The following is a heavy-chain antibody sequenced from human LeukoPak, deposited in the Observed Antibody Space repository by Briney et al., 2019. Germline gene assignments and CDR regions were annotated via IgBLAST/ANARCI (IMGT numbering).Heavy chain of an antibody. CDR2: IYYSGST. V-gene: IGHV4-34*01. D-gene: IGHD2-8*01. Sequence: SETLSLTCTVYGGSFSDYYWGWIRQPPGKGLEWIGGIYYSGSTYYNPSLKSRVTISVDTSKNQFSLKLSSVTAADTAVYYCARDSLMRYCTNGVCYKGYYYYMDVWGKGTTVTVSS. J-gene: IGHJ6*03. CDR3: ARDSLMRYCTNGVCYKGYYYYMDV. CDR1: GGSFSDYY.